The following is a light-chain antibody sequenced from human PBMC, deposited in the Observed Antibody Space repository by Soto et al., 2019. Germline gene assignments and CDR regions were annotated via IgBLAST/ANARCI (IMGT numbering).Light chain of an antibody. V-gene: IGKV3D-15*01. J-gene: IGKJ4*01. CDR2: AAS. CDR3: QQYNNWPLT. Sequence: EIVMTQSPATLSVSPGERATLSCRASQSVSSNLAWYQQKPGQAPRLLIYAASTRATGIPASFSGSGSGTEFTLTISSLQSEDFAVYYCQQYNNWPLTLGGGTKVDIK. CDR1: QSVSSN.